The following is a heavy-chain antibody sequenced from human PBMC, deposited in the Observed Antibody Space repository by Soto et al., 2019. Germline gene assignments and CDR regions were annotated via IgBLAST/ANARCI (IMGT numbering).Heavy chain of an antibody. CDR3: ARSTTAIVRYFDY. CDR1: GGSFSGYC. D-gene: IGHD4-4*01. V-gene: IGHV4-34*01. J-gene: IGHJ4*02. CDR2: INHSGST. Sequence: SETLSLTCAVYGGSFSGYCWSWIRQPPGKGLEWIGEINHSGSTNYNPSLKSRVTISVGTSKNQFSLKLSSVTAADTAVYYCARSTTAIVRYFDYWGQGTLVTVSS.